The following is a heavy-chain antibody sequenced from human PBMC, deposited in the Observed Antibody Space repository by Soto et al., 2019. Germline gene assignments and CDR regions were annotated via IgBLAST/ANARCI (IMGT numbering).Heavy chain of an antibody. CDR2: INPRGGIT. V-gene: IGHV1-46*01. D-gene: IGHD1-26*01. CDR3: ARASELSMGVYGLGV. Sequence: GASVKVSCKASGYTFTSYFMHWVRQAPGQGLGWMGVINPRGGITTYARKFQGRVAMTRDTSTSTLYMELSSLRAEDTAVYYCARASELSMGVYGLGVWGQGTTVTVSS. CDR1: GYTFTSYF. J-gene: IGHJ6*02.